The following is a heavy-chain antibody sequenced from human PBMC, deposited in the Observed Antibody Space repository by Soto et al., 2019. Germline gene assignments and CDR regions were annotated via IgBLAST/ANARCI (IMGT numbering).Heavy chain of an antibody. J-gene: IGHJ1*01. Sequence: QVQLVQSGAEVKKPGSSVKISCKASVGTLSSYTFSWVRQAPGQDLEWMGGIIPLFGTADYAQRFQDRLTITADQSTSTAYMELSSLRSEDTAVYYCAREGFSGSYFPNWGHGTLVTVSS. CDR3: AREGFSGSYFPN. D-gene: IGHD1-26*01. V-gene: IGHV1-69*01. CDR2: IIPLFGTA. CDR1: VGTLSSYT.